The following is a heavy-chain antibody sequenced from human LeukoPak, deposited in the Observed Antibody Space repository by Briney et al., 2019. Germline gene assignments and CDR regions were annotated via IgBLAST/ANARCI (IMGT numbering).Heavy chain of an antibody. V-gene: IGHV3-21*01. J-gene: IGHJ6*03. D-gene: IGHD3-10*01. CDR2: ISSSSSYI. CDR3: ARGGMVRGVVYYYYMDV. Sequence: GGSLRLSCAASGFTFSSYSMNWVRQAPGKGLEWVSSISSSSSYIYYADSVKGRFTISRDNAKNSLYLQMNSLRAEDTAVYYCARGGMVRGVVYYYYMDVWGKGTTVTVSS. CDR1: GFTFSSYS.